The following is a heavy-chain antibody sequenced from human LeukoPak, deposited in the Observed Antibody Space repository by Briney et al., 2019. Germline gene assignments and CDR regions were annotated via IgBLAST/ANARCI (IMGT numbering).Heavy chain of an antibody. CDR2: IRYDGSNK. D-gene: IGHD3-10*01. CDR1: GFTFSSYG. V-gene: IGHV3-30*02. CDR3: AQSGLSGSEEYFHH. J-gene: IGHJ1*01. Sequence: RGSLRLSCAASGFTFSSYGMHWVRQAPGKGLEWVAFIRYDGSNKYYADSVKGRFTISRDNSKNTLYLQMNSPRAEDTAVYYCAQSGLSGSEEYFHHWGQGTLVTLSS.